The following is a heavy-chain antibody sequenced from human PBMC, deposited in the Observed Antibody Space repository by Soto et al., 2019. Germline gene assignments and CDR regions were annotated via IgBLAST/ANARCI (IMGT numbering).Heavy chain of an antibody. CDR1: GGSISSSSYY. D-gene: IGHD4-17*01. CDR2: IYYSGST. Sequence: QLQLQESGPGPVKPSETLSLTCTVSGGSISSSSYYWGWIRQPPGKGLEWIGSIYYSGSTYYTPSLMSRVTISVDTGKMQFSLKLSSVTAADTAVYYCARSMTTVVTLGYWGQGTLVTVSS. J-gene: IGHJ4*02. V-gene: IGHV4-39*01. CDR3: ARSMTTVVTLGY.